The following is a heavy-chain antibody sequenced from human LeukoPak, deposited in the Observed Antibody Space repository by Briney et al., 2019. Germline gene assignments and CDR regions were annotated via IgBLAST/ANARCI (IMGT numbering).Heavy chain of an antibody. CDR3: ARRGYYYYGMDV. CDR1: GHSFTSYW. D-gene: IGHD3-10*01. CDR2: IDPSDSYT. J-gene: IGHJ6*02. Sequence: KPGESLKISCKDSGHSFTSYWISWVRQMPGKGLEWMGRIDPSDSYTNYSPSFQGHVTISVDKSISTAYLQWTSLKSSDSAMYYCARRGYYYYGMDVWGQGTTVTVSS. V-gene: IGHV5-10-1*01.